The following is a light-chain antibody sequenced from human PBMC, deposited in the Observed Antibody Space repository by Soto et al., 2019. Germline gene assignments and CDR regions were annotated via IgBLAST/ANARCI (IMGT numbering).Light chain of an antibody. J-gene: IGKJ3*01. CDR3: LQKYFYPFT. Sequence: AIQMTQSPSSLSASVGDRVTITCRASQGIRNDLDWFQQKPGKAPKPLIYAASNIQSGVPARFGGSGSGTDGTLTSSSRQPADFATYSCLQKYFYPFTFGPGTKVDIK. V-gene: IGKV1-6*01. CDR2: AAS. CDR1: QGIRND.